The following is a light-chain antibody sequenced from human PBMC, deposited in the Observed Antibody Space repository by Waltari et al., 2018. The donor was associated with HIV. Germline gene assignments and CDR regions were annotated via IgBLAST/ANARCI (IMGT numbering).Light chain of an antibody. Sequence: SSEVTQAPAVSVALGQTVRITCQGDSLRSYYASWYQQKPRQTPVLVIYGKNNRPSGIPDRFSGASSGNTASLTITGAQAEDEADYYCNSRDSSGNQVVFGGGTKLTVL. CDR1: SLRSYY. CDR3: NSRDSSGNQVV. CDR2: GKN. V-gene: IGLV3-19*01. J-gene: IGLJ2*01.